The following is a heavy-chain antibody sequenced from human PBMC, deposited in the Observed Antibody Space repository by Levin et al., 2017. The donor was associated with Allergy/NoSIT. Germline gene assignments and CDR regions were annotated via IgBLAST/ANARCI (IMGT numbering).Heavy chain of an antibody. Sequence: SETLSLTCIVSGGSISSYHWSWIRQPPGKGLEWIGYIYYSGSTNYNPSLKSRVTISVDTSKNQFSLTLNSVTAADTAVYYCARDGVVAGSGSGTYYYYGMAVWGQGTTVTVSS. J-gene: IGHJ6*02. CDR1: GGSISSYH. CDR2: IYYSGST. D-gene: IGHD6-19*01. CDR3: ARDGVVAGSGSGTYYYYGMAV. V-gene: IGHV4-59*01.